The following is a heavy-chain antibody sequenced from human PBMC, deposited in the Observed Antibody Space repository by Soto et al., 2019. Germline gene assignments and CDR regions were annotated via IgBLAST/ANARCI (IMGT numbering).Heavy chain of an antibody. CDR2: IIPILGIA. D-gene: IGHD5-12*01. Sequence: SVKVSCKASGGTFSSYTISWVRQAPGQGLEWMGRIIPILGIANYAQKFQGRVTITADKSTSTAYMELSSLRSKDTTEYYSARVRIFVATSVWALPPDNWFDPWGQGTLVTVSS. J-gene: IGHJ5*02. CDR3: ARVRIFVATSVWALPPDNWFDP. V-gene: IGHV1-69*02. CDR1: GGTFSSYT.